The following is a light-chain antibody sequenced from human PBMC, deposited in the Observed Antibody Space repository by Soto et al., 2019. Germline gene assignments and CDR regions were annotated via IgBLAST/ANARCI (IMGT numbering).Light chain of an antibody. CDR3: QVWDSSSGLVV. J-gene: IGLJ2*01. CDR1: NIGSES. CDR2: YNS. V-gene: IGLV3-21*04. Sequence: SSELTQPPSVSVAPGETARITCGGNNIGSESVHWYLQKPGQAPVLVIYYNSDRPSGIPERFSGSNSGNTATLTISRVEAGDEADYYCQVWDSSSGLVVFGGGTKVTVL.